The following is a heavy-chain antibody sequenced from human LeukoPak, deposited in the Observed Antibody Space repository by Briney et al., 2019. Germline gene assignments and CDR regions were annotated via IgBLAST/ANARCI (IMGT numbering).Heavy chain of an antibody. CDR1: GFTLSSYA. D-gene: IGHD6-19*01. J-gene: IGHJ3*02. Sequence: GGSLRLSCAASGFTLSSYAMHWVRQAPGKGLEWVAVISYDGSNKYYADSVKGRFTISRDNSKNTLCLQMNSLRAEDTAVYYCARVAGIAVAGTFGAFDIWGQGTMVTVSS. CDR2: ISYDGSNK. V-gene: IGHV3-30*04. CDR3: ARVAGIAVAGTFGAFDI.